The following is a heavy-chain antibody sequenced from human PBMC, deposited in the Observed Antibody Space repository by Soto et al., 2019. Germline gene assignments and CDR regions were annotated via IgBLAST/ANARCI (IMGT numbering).Heavy chain of an antibody. J-gene: IGHJ6*02. V-gene: IGHV1-2*02. CDR3: ARDLGYCSGGSCQTYYYGMDV. Sequence: GASVKVSCKASGYTFTGYYMHWVRQAPGQGLEWMGWINPNSGGTNYAQKFQGRVTMTRDTSISTAYMELSRLRSDDTAVYYCARDLGYCSGGSCQTYYYGMDVWGQGTTVTVSS. D-gene: IGHD2-15*01. CDR1: GYTFTGYY. CDR2: INPNSGGT.